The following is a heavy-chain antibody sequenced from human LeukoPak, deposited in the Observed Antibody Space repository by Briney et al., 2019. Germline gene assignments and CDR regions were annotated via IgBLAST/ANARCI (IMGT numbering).Heavy chain of an antibody. V-gene: IGHV3-23*01. CDR2: ISGSGGRT. Sequence: GGSLRLSCAASGFTFNIHAMNWVRQAPGKGLEWVSGISGSGGRTYYADSVKGRFTISRDNSKNTMYMQMNSLRAEDTALYYCAKERVYSGNVIDYWGQGTLVTVSS. J-gene: IGHJ4*02. D-gene: IGHD5-12*01. CDR1: GFTFNIHA. CDR3: AKERVYSGNVIDY.